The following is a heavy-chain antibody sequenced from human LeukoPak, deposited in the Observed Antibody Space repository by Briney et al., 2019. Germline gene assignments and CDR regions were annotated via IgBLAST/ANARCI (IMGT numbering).Heavy chain of an antibody. D-gene: IGHD3-22*01. CDR3: ARDRSSGYLTPDFDS. Sequence: SQTLSLTCAISGDSVSSNSAACNWIRQSPSRGLEWLGRTYYRSKSYNDYAVSVKRRITIKPDTSKNQLSLQLNSVTPEDTAVYYCARDRSSGYLTPDFDSWGQGTLVTVSS. J-gene: IGHJ4*02. CDR2: TYYRSKSYN. V-gene: IGHV6-1*01. CDR1: GDSVSSNSAA.